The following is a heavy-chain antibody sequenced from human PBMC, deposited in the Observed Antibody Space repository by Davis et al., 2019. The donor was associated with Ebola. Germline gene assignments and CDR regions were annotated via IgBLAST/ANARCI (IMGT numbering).Heavy chain of an antibody. V-gene: IGHV3-30*18. CDR2: ISYDGSNK. CDR3: ANSNLGAFDI. J-gene: IGHJ3*02. Sequence: GESLKISCAASGFTFSSYGMHWVRQAPGKGLEWVAVISYDGSNKYYADSVKGRFTISRDNSKNTLYLQMNSLRAEDTAVYYCANSNLGAFDIWGQGTMVTVSS. D-gene: IGHD4-11*01. CDR1: GFTFSSYG.